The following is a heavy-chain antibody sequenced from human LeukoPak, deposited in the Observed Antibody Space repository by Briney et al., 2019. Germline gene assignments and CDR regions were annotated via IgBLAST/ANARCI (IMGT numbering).Heavy chain of an antibody. D-gene: IGHD1-7*01. Sequence: PGGSLRLSCAASGFTFSNSWMNWVRQAPGKGLEWVGRIKSKTEGGTTDYAAPVKGRFTISRDDSKNTLYVQMNSLKTEDTAVYYCTTLNGAQGTTFMDVWGKGTTVTVSS. CDR3: TTLNGAQGTTFMDV. J-gene: IGHJ6*03. V-gene: IGHV3-15*01. CDR1: GFTFSNSW. CDR2: IKSKTEGGTT.